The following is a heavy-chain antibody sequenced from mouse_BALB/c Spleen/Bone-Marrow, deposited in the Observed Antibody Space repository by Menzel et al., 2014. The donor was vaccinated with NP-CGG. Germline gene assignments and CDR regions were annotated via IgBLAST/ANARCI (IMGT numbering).Heavy chain of an antibody. CDR2: INPDSSTI. CDR3: ARLNYYGNLFV. Sequence: EVELQESGGGLVQPGGSLKLSCAASGFDFSRFWMSWVRQAPGKGLEWIGEINPDSSTINYTPSLKDKFIISRDDAKNTLYLQMSKVRSEDTALYYCARLNYYGNLFVWGAGTTVTVSS. D-gene: IGHD1-1*01. J-gene: IGHJ1*01. CDR1: GFDFSRFW. V-gene: IGHV4-1*02.